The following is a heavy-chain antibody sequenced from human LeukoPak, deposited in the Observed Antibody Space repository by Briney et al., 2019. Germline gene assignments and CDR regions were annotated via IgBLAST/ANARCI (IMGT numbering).Heavy chain of an antibody. D-gene: IGHD4-17*01. V-gene: IGHV3-66*02. Sequence: GGSLRLSCAASGFTVSSNYMSWVRQAPGKGLEWVSVIYSGGSTYYADSVKGRFTISRDNSKNTLYLQMNSLRAEDTAVYYCPRDQVYGDYEWYGMDVWGQGTTVTVSS. J-gene: IGHJ6*02. CDR2: IYSGGST. CDR1: GFTVSSNY. CDR3: PRDQVYGDYEWYGMDV.